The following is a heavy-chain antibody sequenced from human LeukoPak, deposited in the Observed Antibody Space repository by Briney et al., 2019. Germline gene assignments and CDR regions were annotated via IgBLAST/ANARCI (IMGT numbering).Heavy chain of an antibody. D-gene: IGHD3-22*01. CDR1: GFTFSSYA. J-gene: IGHJ2*01. CDR3: ARDGETYYYDSSGYPSYWYFDL. Sequence: GGSLRLSCAASGFTFSSYAMSWVRRAPGKGLEWVSAISGSGGSTYYADSVKGRFTISRDNSKNTLYLQMNSLRAEDTAVYYCARDGETYYYDSSGYPSYWYFDLWGRGTLVTVSS. CDR2: ISGSGGST. V-gene: IGHV3-23*01.